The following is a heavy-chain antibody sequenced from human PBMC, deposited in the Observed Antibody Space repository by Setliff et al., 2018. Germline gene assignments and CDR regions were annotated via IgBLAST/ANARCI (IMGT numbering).Heavy chain of an antibody. J-gene: IGHJ6*03. D-gene: IGHD4-4*01. CDR3: ARASRFGTTVWKGDYYMAV. CDR1: GYTFSSYA. Sequence: ASVKVSCKASGYTFSSYAMGWMRQASGQRLEWMGWINTNTGNPSYAQDFTGRLVFSLDTSVSTAYLQISSLKAEDSAVYYCARASRFGTTVWKGDYYMAVWGRGTTVTVSS. CDR2: INTNTGNP. V-gene: IGHV7-4-1*02.